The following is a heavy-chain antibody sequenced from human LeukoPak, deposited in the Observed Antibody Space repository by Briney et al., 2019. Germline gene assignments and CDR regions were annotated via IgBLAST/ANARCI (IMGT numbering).Heavy chain of an antibody. CDR1: GGSISSGGYY. V-gene: IGHV4-30-4*08. D-gene: IGHD2/OR15-2a*01. CDR2: IFYSGIT. J-gene: IGHJ4*02. CDR3: VSRMTATGEFDY. Sequence: SETLSLTCTVSGGSISSGGYYWSWIRQPPGKGLEWIGYIFYSGITYYNPSLKSRVTISIDTSKNQFSLKLNSVTAADTALYYCVSRMTATGEFDYWGQGTLVTVSS.